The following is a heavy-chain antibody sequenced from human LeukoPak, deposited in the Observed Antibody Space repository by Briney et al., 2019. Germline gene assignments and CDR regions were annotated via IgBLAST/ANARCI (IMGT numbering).Heavy chain of an antibody. CDR3: ARNITIFGVVSYYYGMDV. J-gene: IGHJ6*02. D-gene: IGHD3-3*01. CDR2: ISAYNGNT. CDR1: GYTFTSYG. V-gene: IGHV1-18*01. Sequence: ASVKVSCKASGYTFTSYGISWVRQAPGQGLEWMGWISAYNGNTSYAQKLQGRVTMTTDTSTGTAYMKLRSLRSDDTAVYYCARNITIFGVVSYYYGMDVWGQGTTVTVSS.